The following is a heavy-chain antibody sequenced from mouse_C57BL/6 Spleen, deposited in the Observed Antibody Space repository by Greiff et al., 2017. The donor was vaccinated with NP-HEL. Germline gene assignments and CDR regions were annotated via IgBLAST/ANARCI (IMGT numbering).Heavy chain of an antibody. CDR2: IYPRSGNT. CDR3: ALLYYGSSYEGVDY. CDR1: GYTFTSYG. V-gene: IGHV1-81*01. Sequence: QVQLQQSGAELARPGASVKLSCKASGYTFTSYGISWVKQRTGQGLEWIGEIYPRSGNTYYNEKFKGKATLTADKSSSTAYMELRSLTSEDSAVYFCALLYYGSSYEGVDYWGQGTTLTVSS. D-gene: IGHD1-1*01. J-gene: IGHJ2*01.